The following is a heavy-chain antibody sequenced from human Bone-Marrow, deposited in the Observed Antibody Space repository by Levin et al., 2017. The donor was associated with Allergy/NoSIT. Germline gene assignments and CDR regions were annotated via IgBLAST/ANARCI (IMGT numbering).Heavy chain of an antibody. Sequence: PSETLSLTCAAAGFTFRDYWMTWVRQTPGRGLEWVANIDQDGSQKYYVDSVKGRFTISRDNAKNSVDLQMNYLRDDDTAVYYCARNLRGSSAYDAFDIWGHGTMVTFSS. CDR1: GFTFRDYW. J-gene: IGHJ3*02. CDR2: IDQDGSQK. CDR3: ARNLRGSSAYDAFDI. V-gene: IGHV3-7*03. D-gene: IGHD5-12*01.